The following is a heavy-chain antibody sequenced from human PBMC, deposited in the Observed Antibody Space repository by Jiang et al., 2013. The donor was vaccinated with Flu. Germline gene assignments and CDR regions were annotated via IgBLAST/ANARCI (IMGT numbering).Heavy chain of an antibody. Sequence: CKASGYTFTSYYLHWVRQAPGQGLEWMGIINPSGGTTSYAQKFQGRVTMTRDTSTSTVYMELSSLRSEDTAVYYCLKDLEGPSRPGGGYFDLWGRGTLVTVSS. J-gene: IGHJ2*01. D-gene: IGHD1-1*01. V-gene: IGHV1-46*01. CDR3: LKDLEGPSRPGGGYFDL. CDR1: GYTFTSYY. CDR2: INPSGGTT.